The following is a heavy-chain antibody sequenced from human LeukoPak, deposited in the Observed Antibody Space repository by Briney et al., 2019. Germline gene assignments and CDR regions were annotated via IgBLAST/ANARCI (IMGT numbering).Heavy chain of an antibody. J-gene: IGHJ3*02. CDR1: GFTFSSYA. V-gene: IGHV3-30*14. CDR3: ARRPVYYDFWSGYYREVQDAFDT. D-gene: IGHD3-3*01. Sequence: GGSLRLSCAASGFTFSSYAMHWVRQAPGKGLEWVAVISYDGSNKYYADSVKGRFTISRDNSKNTLYLQMNSLRAEDTAVYYCARRPVYYDFWSGYYREVQDAFDTWGQGTMVTVSS. CDR2: ISYDGSNK.